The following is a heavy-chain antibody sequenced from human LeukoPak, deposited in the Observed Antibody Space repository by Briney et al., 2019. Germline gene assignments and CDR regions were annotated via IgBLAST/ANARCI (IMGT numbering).Heavy chain of an antibody. J-gene: IGHJ3*01. Sequence: SQTLSLTCAISGDSVSNNNYAWNWIRQSPSRGLEWLGRTYYRSQWYNDYARSVMSRISVDPDTSKNQFSLHLSSVTLDDTAIYYCAGGYAFDVWGQGTMVTVSS. V-gene: IGHV6-1*01. CDR3: AGGYAFDV. CDR1: GDSVSNNNYA. CDR2: TYYRSQWYN.